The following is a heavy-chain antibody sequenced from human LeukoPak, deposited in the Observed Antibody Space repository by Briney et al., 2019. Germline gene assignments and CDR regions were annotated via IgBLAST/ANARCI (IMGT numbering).Heavy chain of an antibody. CDR1: GFTFSDYY. J-gene: IGHJ4*02. V-gene: IGHV3-11*04. Sequence: GGSLRLSCAASGFTFSDYYMSWIRQAPGKGLEWVSYISRSGSTMYYADSLKGRFTISRDNAKNSLYLQMNSLRAEDTAVYYCATAKVSRSYYFDYWGQGTLVTVSS. CDR2: ISRSGSTM. CDR3: ATAKVSRSYYFDY. D-gene: IGHD6-13*01.